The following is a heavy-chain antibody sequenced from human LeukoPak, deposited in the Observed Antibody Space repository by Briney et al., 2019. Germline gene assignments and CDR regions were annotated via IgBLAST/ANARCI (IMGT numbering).Heavy chain of an antibody. V-gene: IGHV5-51*01. Sequence: GESLKISCKASGYSFTSYWIGWVRQMPGKGLEWMESIYPGDSDTRYSPSFQGQVTISADKSISTAYLQWSSLKASDTAMYYCARGAGYSSSWYRFDYWGQGTLVTVSS. J-gene: IGHJ4*02. CDR3: ARGAGYSSSWYRFDY. CDR1: GYSFTSYW. D-gene: IGHD6-13*01. CDR2: IYPGDSDT.